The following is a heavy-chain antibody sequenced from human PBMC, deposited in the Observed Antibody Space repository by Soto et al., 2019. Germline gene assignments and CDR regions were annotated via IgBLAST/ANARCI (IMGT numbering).Heavy chain of an antibody. Sequence: SVKVSCKASGGTFSSYAISWVRQAPGQGLEWMGGIIPIFGTANYAQKFQGRVTITADESTSTAYMELSSLRSEDTAVYYCGSNPGVVVAAHAFDIWGQGTMVTVSS. V-gene: IGHV1-69*13. CDR1: GGTFSSYA. CDR3: GSNPGVVVAAHAFDI. J-gene: IGHJ3*02. D-gene: IGHD2-15*01. CDR2: IIPIFGTA.